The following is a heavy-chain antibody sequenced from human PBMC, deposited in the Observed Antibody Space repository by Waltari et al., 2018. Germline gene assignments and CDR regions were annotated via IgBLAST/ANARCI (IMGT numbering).Heavy chain of an antibody. CDR1: GGSISSSSYY. CDR3: ARQAHTMISLFFKAFDI. J-gene: IGHJ3*02. V-gene: IGHV4-39*07. D-gene: IGHD3-22*01. Sequence: QLQLQESGPGLVKPSETLSLTCTVSGGSISSSSYYWGWLRQPPGKGLEWIGSIYYSGSTYYNPSLKSRVTISVDTSKNQFSLKLSSVTAADTAVYYCARQAHTMISLFFKAFDIWGQGTMVTVSS. CDR2: IYYSGST.